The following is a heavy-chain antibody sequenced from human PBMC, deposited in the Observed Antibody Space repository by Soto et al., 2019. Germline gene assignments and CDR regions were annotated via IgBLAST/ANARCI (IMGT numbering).Heavy chain of an antibody. D-gene: IGHD1-26*01. CDR1: GGTFSSYE. Sequence: SVKVSCKASGGTFSSYEISWVRQAPGQGLEWMGGITPIFGTANYAQKFQGRVTITADESTSTAYMELSSLRSEDTAVYYCAREGYEVGATAEAYYFDYWGQGTLVTVSS. J-gene: IGHJ4*02. V-gene: IGHV1-69*13. CDR2: ITPIFGTA. CDR3: AREGYEVGATAEAYYFDY.